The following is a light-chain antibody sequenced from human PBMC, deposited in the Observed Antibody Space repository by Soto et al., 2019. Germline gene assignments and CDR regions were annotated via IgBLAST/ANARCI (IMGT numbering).Light chain of an antibody. CDR3: SSYTSSNTLYV. J-gene: IGLJ1*01. CDR1: SSDVGGYNY. Sequence: QSVLTQPASVSGSPGQSITISCTGTSSDVGGYNYVSWYQQHPGKAPKLMIYVVSNRPSGVSNRFSGSKSGNTASLTISGLQAEDEADYYCSSYTSSNTLYVFGTGTKVTVL. CDR2: VVS. V-gene: IGLV2-14*01.